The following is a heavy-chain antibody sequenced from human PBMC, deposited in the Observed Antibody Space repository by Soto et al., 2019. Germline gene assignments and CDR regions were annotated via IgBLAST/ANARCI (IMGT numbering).Heavy chain of an antibody. J-gene: IGHJ4*02. D-gene: IGHD3-22*01. V-gene: IGHV4-31*03. Sequence: QVQLQESGPGLVKPSQTLSLTCTVSGGSLSSGGYYWSWIRQHPGKGLEWIGYIYYSGSTNYNPSLKSRVTMSVDTSKNQFSLKLSSVTAADTAVYYCARGLVDYYDSSGYYFDYWGQGTLVTVSS. CDR1: GGSLSSGGYY. CDR2: IYYSGST. CDR3: ARGLVDYYDSSGYYFDY.